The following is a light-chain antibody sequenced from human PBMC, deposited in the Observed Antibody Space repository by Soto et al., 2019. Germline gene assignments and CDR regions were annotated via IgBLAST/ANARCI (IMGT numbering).Light chain of an antibody. CDR2: GAS. J-gene: IGKJ5*01. V-gene: IGKV3-20*01. CDR1: QSVTGNS. CDR3: QQYGGSPRT. Sequence: EIVLTQFPGTLSLSPGERATLSCRASQSVTGNSLAWYQQKLGRAPRVIIYGASNRATGIPDRFSGSGSGTDFTLTITRLEPEDFAVYFCQQYGGSPRTFGQGTRLEIK.